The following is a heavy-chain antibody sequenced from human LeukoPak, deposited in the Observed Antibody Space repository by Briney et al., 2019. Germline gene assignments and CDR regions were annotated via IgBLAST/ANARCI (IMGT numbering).Heavy chain of an antibody. CDR3: AKGPVSGSRSPLDY. CDR2: ISYDGSNK. J-gene: IGHJ4*02. D-gene: IGHD1-26*01. Sequence: GGSLRLSCAASGITFNSYGVHWVRQAPGKGLEWVAAISYDGSNKYYADSVKGRFTISRDNSKNTLYLEMIALRREDTAVYYCAKGPVSGSRSPLDYWGQGTQVTVSS. V-gene: IGHV3-30*18. CDR1: GITFNSYG.